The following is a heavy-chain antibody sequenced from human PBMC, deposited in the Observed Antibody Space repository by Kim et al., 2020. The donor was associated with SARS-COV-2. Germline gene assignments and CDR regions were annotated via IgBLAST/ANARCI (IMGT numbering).Heavy chain of an antibody. D-gene: IGHD3-10*01. Sequence: GGSLRFSCVASGFIFSSYSMNWVRQAPGKGLEWVSSIGSRPNYLYYADSVKGRFTVSRDNTKNSLSLEMNSLRAEDTGVYFCATPSGVWAKGTTVVVSS. CDR2: IGSRPNYL. CDR3: ATPSGV. J-gene: IGHJ6*04. V-gene: IGHV3-21*01. CDR1: GFIFSSYS.